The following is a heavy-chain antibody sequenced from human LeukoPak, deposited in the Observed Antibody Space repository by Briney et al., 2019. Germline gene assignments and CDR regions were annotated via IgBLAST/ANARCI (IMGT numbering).Heavy chain of an antibody. D-gene: IGHD2-2*01. CDR2: INHSGST. V-gene: IGHV4-34*01. J-gene: IGHJ6*02. Sequence: SETLSLTCAVYGGSFSGYYWSWIRQPPGKGLEWIGEINHSGSTNYNPSLKSRVTISVDTSKNQFSLKLSSVTAADTAVYYCARYCSSTSCYGKPYGMDVWGQGTTVTVSS. CDR1: GGSFSGYY. CDR3: ARYCSSTSCYGKPYGMDV.